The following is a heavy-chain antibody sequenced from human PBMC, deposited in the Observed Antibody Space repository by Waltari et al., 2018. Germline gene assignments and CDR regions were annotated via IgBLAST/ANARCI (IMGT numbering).Heavy chain of an antibody. D-gene: IGHD2-21*01. J-gene: IGHJ4*02. V-gene: IGHV1-46*01. CDR3: ARDRRPHGDFALGY. Sequence: QVQLVQPGAEVKKPGASVNVSCRASGYNFLAYCMHWVRQAPGQGLEWMGVITPSGGSTTYAHKFQARVTMTRDTSTTTVYMELSSLTSDDTAVYYCARDRRPHGDFALGYWGQGTLVTVSS. CDR2: ITPSGGST. CDR1: GYNFLAYC.